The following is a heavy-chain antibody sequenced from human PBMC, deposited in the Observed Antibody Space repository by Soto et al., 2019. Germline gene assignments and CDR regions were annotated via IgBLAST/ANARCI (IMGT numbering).Heavy chain of an antibody. J-gene: IGHJ4*02. Sequence: QVQLVQSRAEVKKPGASVKVSCKASGYTFTSYGISWVRPAPGQGLEWMGWISAYNGNTNYAQKLQGRVNMTTDTSTSTAYMELRSLRSDDTAVYYCARARYSSSSAGFEHWGQGTLVTGSS. CDR1: GYTFTSYG. D-gene: IGHD6-6*01. CDR2: ISAYNGNT. V-gene: IGHV1-18*01. CDR3: ARARYSSSSAGFEH.